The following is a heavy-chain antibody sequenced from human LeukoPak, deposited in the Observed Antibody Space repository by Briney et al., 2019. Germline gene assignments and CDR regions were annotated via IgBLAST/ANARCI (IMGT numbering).Heavy chain of an antibody. J-gene: IGHJ4*02. Sequence: SETLSLTCTVSGGSISSYYWSWIRQPPGKGLEWIGYIYYSGSTNYNPSLKSRVTISVDTSKDQFSLKLSSVTAADTAVYYCARDEGDGYNRYWGQGTLVTVSS. CDR1: GGSISSYY. V-gene: IGHV4-59*01. D-gene: IGHD5-24*01. CDR3: ARDEGDGYNRY. CDR2: IYYSGST.